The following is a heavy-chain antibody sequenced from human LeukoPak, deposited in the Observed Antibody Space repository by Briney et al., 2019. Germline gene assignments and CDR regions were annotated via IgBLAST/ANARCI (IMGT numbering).Heavy chain of an antibody. CDR2: IYTSGTT. D-gene: IGHD3-22*01. CDR3: ARGAYDSSFDY. CDR1: GGSISSYY. J-gene: IGHJ4*02. Sequence: SGTLSLTCTVSGGSISSYYWNWIRQPAGQGLEWIGRIYTSGTTNYNPSLESRVTMSVDTSKNQFSLKLTSVTAADTAVYYCARGAYDSSFDYWGQGTLVTVSS. V-gene: IGHV4-4*07.